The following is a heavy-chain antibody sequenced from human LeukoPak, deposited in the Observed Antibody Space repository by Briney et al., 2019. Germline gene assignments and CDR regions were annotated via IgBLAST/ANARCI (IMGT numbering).Heavy chain of an antibody. CDR1: GGSFSGYY. J-gene: IGHJ4*02. Sequence: SETLSLTCAVYGGSFSGYYWSWIRQPPGKGLEWIGEINHSGSTNYNPSPKSRVTISVDTSKNQFSLKLSSVTAADTAVYYCARGYSGYDPLDYWGQGTLVTVSS. CDR2: INHSGST. V-gene: IGHV4-34*01. CDR3: ARGYSGYDPLDY. D-gene: IGHD5-12*01.